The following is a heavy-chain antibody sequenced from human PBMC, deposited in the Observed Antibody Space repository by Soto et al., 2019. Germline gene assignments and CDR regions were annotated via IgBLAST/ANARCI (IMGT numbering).Heavy chain of an antibody. V-gene: IGHV4-34*01. D-gene: IGHD2-15*01. CDR3: ASGSRMRIPAASGRDYYFHGLDV. Sequence: QVQLQQWGAGLLKPSETLSLNCAVYGGSFSGYYWSWIRQPPGKGLEWIGEINHRGSINYNPSLKSRVTMSVDTSKNHFSLKLNSVPAADTAVFYCASGSRMRIPAASGRDYYFHGLDVWGQGTAVTVSS. CDR2: INHRGSI. J-gene: IGHJ6*02. CDR1: GGSFSGYY.